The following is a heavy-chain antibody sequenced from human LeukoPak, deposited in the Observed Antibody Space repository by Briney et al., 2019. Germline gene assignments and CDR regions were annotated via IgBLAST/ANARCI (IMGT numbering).Heavy chain of an antibody. Sequence: PGGSLRLSCAASGFTFDDYAMHWVRQAPGKGLEWVSGISWNSGSIGYADSVKGRFTISRDNAKNSLYLQMNSLRAEDTALYYCAKDMDLNTGIAVAGPFDYWGQGTLVTVSS. CDR2: ISWNSGSI. CDR1: GFTFDDYA. D-gene: IGHD6-19*01. V-gene: IGHV3-9*01. J-gene: IGHJ4*02. CDR3: AKDMDLNTGIAVAGPFDY.